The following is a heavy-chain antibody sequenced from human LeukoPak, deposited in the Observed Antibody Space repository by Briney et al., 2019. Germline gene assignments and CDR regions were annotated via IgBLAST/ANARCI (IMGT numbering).Heavy chain of an antibody. CDR3: ARGRSGGYTGDAFDI. CDR2: ISSSGGDT. D-gene: IGHD3-22*01. V-gene: IGHV3-11*01. J-gene: IGHJ3*02. CDR1: GFIFSDYY. Sequence: GGSLRLSCVTSGFIFSDYYMSWIRQAPGKGLEWLSYISSSGGDTYIADSVRGRFTFSRDNAKNSLYLQVNSLRVEDTAVYFCARGRSGGYTGDAFDIWGQGTVVTVSS.